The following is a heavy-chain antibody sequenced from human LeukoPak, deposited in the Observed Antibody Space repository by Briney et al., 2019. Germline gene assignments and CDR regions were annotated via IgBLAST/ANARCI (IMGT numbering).Heavy chain of an antibody. CDR1: GFTFGDYW. CDR3: GVPGTHGAAFDY. V-gene: IGHV3-74*01. D-gene: IGHD1-26*01. CDR2: INGDERSR. Sequence: GGSLRLSCEVSGFTFGDYWMHWDRQPPGKGLVWVSRINGDERSRAYADSVKSRFTISRDDAKNSLFLQLNSLRAEDTAVYYCGVPGTHGAAFDYWGQGTLVTVSS. J-gene: IGHJ4*02.